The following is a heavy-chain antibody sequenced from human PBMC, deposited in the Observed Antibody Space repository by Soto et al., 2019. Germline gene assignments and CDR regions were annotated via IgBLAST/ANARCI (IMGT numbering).Heavy chain of an antibody. CDR2: IYYSGST. CDR3: ASRPSGSGFDP. CDR1: GGSISRGGYY. V-gene: IGHV4-31*03. J-gene: IGHJ5*02. Sequence: SETLSLTCTVSGGSISRGGYYWSWIRQHPGKGLEWIGYIYYSGSTYYNPSLKSRVTISVDTSKNQFSLKLSSVTAADTAVYYCASRPSGSGFDPWGQGTLVTVSS. D-gene: IGHD1-26*01.